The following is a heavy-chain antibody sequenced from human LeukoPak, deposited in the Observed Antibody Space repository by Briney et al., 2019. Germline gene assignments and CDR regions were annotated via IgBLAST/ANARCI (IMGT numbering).Heavy chain of an antibody. CDR3: AREGSRDHAFDI. CDR2: ISGSSSYI. Sequence: GGSLRLSCAASGFTFSSYSMNWVRQAPGKGLEWVSSISGSSSYIYYADSVKGRFTISRDNAKNSLYLQMNSLRAEDTAVYYCAREGSRDHAFDIWGQGTMVTVSS. CDR1: GFTFSSYS. V-gene: IGHV3-21*01. D-gene: IGHD2-2*01. J-gene: IGHJ3*02.